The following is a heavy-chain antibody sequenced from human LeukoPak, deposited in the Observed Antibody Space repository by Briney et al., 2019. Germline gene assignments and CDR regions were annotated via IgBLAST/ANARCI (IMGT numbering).Heavy chain of an antibody. V-gene: IGHV4-4*08. CDR1: GGSIGSYY. J-gene: IGHJ4*02. Sequence: SETLSLTCTVSGGSIGSYYWSWIRQPPGKGLEWIGYIYSSGSTNYNPSLKSRVTISVDTSKNQFSMKLSSVTAADTAVYYCARGASRMLVVPAAFDYWGQGTLVTVSS. D-gene: IGHD2-2*01. CDR2: IYSSGST. CDR3: ARGASRMLVVPAAFDY.